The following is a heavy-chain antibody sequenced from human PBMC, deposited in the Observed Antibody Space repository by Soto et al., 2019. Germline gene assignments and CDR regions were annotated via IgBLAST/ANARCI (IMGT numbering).Heavy chain of an antibody. CDR3: ARGPLVVLNYFES. CDR2: IFPLTDIP. CDR1: GGTFRNYP. Sequence: QVQLVQSGTEVKKPGFSVKVSCKASGGTFRNYPINWVRQAPGQGLEWMGSIFPLTDIPDYAQNFQARLTXTXDXXTSTAYMELSSLTSDDTAMYFCARGPLVVLNYFESWGQGTLVAVSS. V-gene: IGHV1-69*02. J-gene: IGHJ4*02.